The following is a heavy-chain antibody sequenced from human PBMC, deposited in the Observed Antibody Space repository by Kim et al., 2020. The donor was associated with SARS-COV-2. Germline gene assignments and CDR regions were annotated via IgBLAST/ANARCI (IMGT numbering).Heavy chain of an antibody. V-gene: IGHV4-34*01. Sequence: SETLSLTCAAYGGSFSGYYWSWIRQPPGKGLEWIGEINHSGSTNYNPSLKSRVTISVDTSKNQFSLKLSSVTTADTAVYYCARGSGGTTVVTLGLGYYYYYGMDVWGQGTTVTVSS. CDR3: ARGSGGTTVVTLGLGYYYYYGMDV. CDR2: INHSGST. J-gene: IGHJ6*02. D-gene: IGHD4-17*01. CDR1: GGSFSGYY.